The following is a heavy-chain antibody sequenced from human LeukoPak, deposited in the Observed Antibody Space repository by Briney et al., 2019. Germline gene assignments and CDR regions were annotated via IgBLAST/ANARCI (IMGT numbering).Heavy chain of an antibody. D-gene: IGHD3-10*01. CDR1: GYSFVLYG. Sequence: ASVKVSCKASGYSFVLYGISWVRQAPGQGPEWMGWISTYNGNTKYAEKFQGRVTMTTDTPTSTAYMELRSLRSDDTAVYYCATVGLLWFGELLWGRYFDYWGQGTLVTVSS. J-gene: IGHJ4*02. V-gene: IGHV1-18*01. CDR2: ISTYNGNT. CDR3: ATVGLLWFGELLWGRYFDY.